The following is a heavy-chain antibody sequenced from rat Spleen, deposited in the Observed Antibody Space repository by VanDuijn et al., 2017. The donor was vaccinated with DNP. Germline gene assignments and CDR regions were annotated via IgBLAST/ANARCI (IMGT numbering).Heavy chain of an antibody. V-gene: IGHV5-31*01. CDR1: GFTFNNYW. J-gene: IGHJ1*01. CDR3: ARDLWELGYFDF. Sequence: EVQLVESGGDLVQPGRSLKVSCVASGFTFNNYWMAWIRQRPGKGLEWIASITSRGGNTYYPDSVKGRFTISRDNAKNTLYLQMNSLRSEDKATYYCARDLWELGYFDFWGPGTMVTVSS. D-gene: IGHD5-1*01. CDR2: ITSRGGNT.